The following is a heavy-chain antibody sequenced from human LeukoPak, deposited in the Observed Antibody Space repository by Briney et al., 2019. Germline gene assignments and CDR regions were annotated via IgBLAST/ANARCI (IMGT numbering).Heavy chain of an antibody. CDR3: ARSGAGGAFDI. CDR2: ISRRSTYI. J-gene: IGHJ3*02. CDR1: GFTFSTYS. V-gene: IGHV3-21*01. D-gene: IGHD3-10*01. Sequence: GGSLRLSCAASGFTFSTYSMNWVRQAPGKGLEWVSSISRRSTYIYYADSVKGRFTISGDNVKNTLFLQMNSLTAEDTAVYYCARSGAGGAFDIWGRGTMVTVSS.